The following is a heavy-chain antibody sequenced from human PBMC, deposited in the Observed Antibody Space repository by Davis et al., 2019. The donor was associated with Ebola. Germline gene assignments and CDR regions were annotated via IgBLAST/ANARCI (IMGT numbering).Heavy chain of an antibody. Sequence: ASVKVSCKASGYTFTAYYIHWVRQAPGQGLEWVGRISPNSGDTHYAQKFQGRVTMTRDTSISTVYMELGSLRYDDTADYYCARGHNYAHEYWGQGTLVTVSS. CDR1: GYTFTAYY. D-gene: IGHD4-11*01. J-gene: IGHJ4*02. V-gene: IGHV1-2*06. CDR3: ARGHNYAHEY. CDR2: ISPNSGDT.